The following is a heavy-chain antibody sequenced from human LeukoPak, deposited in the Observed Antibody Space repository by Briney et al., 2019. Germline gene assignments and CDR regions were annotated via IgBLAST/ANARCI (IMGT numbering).Heavy chain of an antibody. V-gene: IGHV4-4*07. CDR1: GGSISGFY. J-gene: IGHJ4*02. Sequence: SETLSLTCTVSGGSISGFYWSWIRQPAGKGLEWIGRIYTSGSTDYNPSLKSRVTMSVDKSENQVSMKVTSVTAADTAVYYCARYFYDSSGYYYPDYRGQGTLVTVSS. CDR2: IYTSGST. CDR3: ARYFYDSSGYYYPDY. D-gene: IGHD3-22*01.